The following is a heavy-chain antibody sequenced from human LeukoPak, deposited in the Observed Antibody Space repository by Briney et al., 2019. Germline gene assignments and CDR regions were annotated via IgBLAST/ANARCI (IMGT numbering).Heavy chain of an antibody. D-gene: IGHD3-22*01. V-gene: IGHV3-53*04. CDR3: ARTSYYYDSSGYYYRD. CDR2: IYSGGST. Sequence: GGSLRLSCAASGFTVSSNYMSWVRQAPGKGLEWVSVIYSGGSTYYADSVKGRFTISRHNSKNTLYLQMNSLRAEDTAVYYCARTSYYYDSSGYYYRDWGQGTLVTVSS. CDR1: GFTVSSNY. J-gene: IGHJ4*02.